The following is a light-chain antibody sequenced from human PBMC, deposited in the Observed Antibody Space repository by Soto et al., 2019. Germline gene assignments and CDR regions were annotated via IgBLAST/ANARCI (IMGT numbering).Light chain of an antibody. V-gene: IGLV2-14*01. CDR1: SRDVGGYNY. CDR3: SSYTTISTYV. J-gene: IGLJ1*01. CDR2: DVR. Sequence: QSALTQPASGSGSPGQSITISCTGTSRDVGGYNYVSWYQQHPGKAPKLMIYDVRNRPSGVSNRFSGSKSVNTASLTISGLQAEDEADYYCSSYTTISTYVFGTGTKVTVL.